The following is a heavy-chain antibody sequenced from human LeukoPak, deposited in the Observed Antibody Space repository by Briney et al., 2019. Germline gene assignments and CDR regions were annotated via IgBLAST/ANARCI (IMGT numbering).Heavy chain of an antibody. V-gene: IGHV3-74*01. CDR3: AQDYYDTSGPLN. D-gene: IGHD3-22*01. Sequence: GGSLRLSCAASGFTFSSYWMHWVRQAPGKGLVWVSRINSDGSSTSYADSVKGRFTISRDNAKNTLYLQMNSLRAEDTAVYYCAQDYYDTSGPLNWGQGTLVTVSS. CDR2: INSDGSST. CDR1: GFTFSSYW. J-gene: IGHJ4*02.